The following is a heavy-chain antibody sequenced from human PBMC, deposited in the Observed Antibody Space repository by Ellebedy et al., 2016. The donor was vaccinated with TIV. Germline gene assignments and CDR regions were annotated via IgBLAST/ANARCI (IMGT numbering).Heavy chain of an antibody. J-gene: IGHJ6*02. CDR2: ISPDGTYT. V-gene: IGHV3-74*03. CDR1: GFTFENHW. D-gene: IGHD3-10*01. CDR3: GAITVVRGGYYYYDMDV. Sequence: GGSLRLSXGGSGFTFENHWMHWIRQAPGKGPVWVSRISPDGTYTTYADSVRGRFTMSRDNVKKTMYLQMNSLRADDTAVYYCGAITVVRGGYYYYDMDVWGQGTTVTASS.